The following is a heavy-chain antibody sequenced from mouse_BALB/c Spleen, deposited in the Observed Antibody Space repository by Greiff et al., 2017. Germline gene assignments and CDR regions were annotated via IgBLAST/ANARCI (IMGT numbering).Heavy chain of an antibody. CDR2: ISDGGSYT. CDR1: GFTFSDYY. D-gene: IGHD2-4*01. Sequence: EVKLVESGGGLVKPGGSLKLSCAASGFTFSDYYMYWVRQTPEKRLEWVATISDGGSYTYYPDSVKGRFTISRDNAKNNLYLQMSSLKSEDTAMYYCARGYDYYWYFDVRGAGTPVTVSS. CDR3: ARGYDYYWYFDV. V-gene: IGHV5-4*02. J-gene: IGHJ1*01.